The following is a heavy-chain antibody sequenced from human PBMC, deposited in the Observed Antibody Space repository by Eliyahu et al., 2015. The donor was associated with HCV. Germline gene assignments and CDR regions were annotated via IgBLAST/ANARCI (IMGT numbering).Heavy chain of an antibody. CDR2: IDHTGGA. Sequence: QGYLQQWGPGLVKPSETLSLTCAVYGGTLXGYYWSWIRQAPGKGLEWIGDIDHTGGANYNPSLQRQVTISVDSSKNQFSLKVTSVTAADTAVYYCARLKMYATEGVYGMDVWGRGTPVTVSS. D-gene: IGHD3-10*01. J-gene: IGHJ6*02. CDR3: ARLKMYATEGVYGMDV. V-gene: IGHV4-34*02. CDR1: GGTLXGYY.